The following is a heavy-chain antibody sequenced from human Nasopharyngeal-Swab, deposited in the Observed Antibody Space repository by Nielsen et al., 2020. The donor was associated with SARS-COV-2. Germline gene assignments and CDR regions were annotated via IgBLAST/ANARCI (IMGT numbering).Heavy chain of an antibody. V-gene: IGHV3-48*03. CDR1: GFTFSSYE. J-gene: IGHJ4*02. Sequence: GGSLRLSCAASGFTFSSYELNWVRQPPGKGLEWVSYISSSGSTIYYADPVKGRFTISRDNAKNSLYLHMNSLRAEDTAVYYCARERGYSYGTYYFDYWGQGTLVTVSS. CDR3: ARERGYSYGTYYFDY. CDR2: ISSSGSTI. D-gene: IGHD5-18*01.